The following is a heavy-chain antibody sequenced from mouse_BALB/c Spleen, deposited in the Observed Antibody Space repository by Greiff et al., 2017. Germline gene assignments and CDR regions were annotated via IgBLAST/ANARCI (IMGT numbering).Heavy chain of an antibody. V-gene: IGHV1-7*01. CDR1: GYTFTSYW. Sequence: QVQLQQSGAELAKPGASVKMSCKASGYTFTSYWMHWVKQRPGQGLEWIGYINPSTGYTEYNQKFKDKATLTADKSSSTAYMQLSSLTSEDSAVYYCARRYYGSSLYAMDYWGQGISVTVSS. CDR3: ARRYYGSSLYAMDY. CDR2: INPSTGYT. D-gene: IGHD1-1*01. J-gene: IGHJ4*01.